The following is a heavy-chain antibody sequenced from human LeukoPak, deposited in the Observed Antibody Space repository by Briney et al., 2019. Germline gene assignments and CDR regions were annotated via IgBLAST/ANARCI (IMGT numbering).Heavy chain of an antibody. CDR1: GFTFSSYW. CDR3: TTTSDYGDHKR. D-gene: IGHD4-17*01. V-gene: IGHV3-15*01. CDR2: IKSKTDGGTT. J-gene: IGHJ4*02. Sequence: GSLRLSCAASGFTFSSYWMHWVRQAPGKGLEWVGRIKSKTDGGTTDYAAPVKGRFTTSRDDSKNTLYLQMNSLKTEDTAVYYCTTTSDYGDHKRWGQGTLVTVSS.